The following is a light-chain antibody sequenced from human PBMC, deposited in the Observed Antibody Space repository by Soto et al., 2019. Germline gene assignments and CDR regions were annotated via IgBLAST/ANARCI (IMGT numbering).Light chain of an antibody. CDR1: ETINKY. V-gene: IGKV1-39*01. Sequence: IQMTQSPSSLSASIGDRFTITCRASETINKYLNWYQQKPGKPPKLLIYTASTLPSGVPSRFSGSRPGTNFTLTINSLQPEDFATYYCQQSYKTPQTFGQGTKVDIK. CDR3: QQSYKTPQT. CDR2: TAS. J-gene: IGKJ1*01.